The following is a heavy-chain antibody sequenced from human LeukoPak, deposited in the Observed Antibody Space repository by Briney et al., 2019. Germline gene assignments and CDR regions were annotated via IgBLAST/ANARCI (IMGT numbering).Heavy chain of an antibody. D-gene: IGHD6-13*01. V-gene: IGHV1-69*13. Sequence: SVKVSCKASGGTFSSYAISWVRQAPGQGLEWMGGIIPIFGTANYAQKFQGRVTITADESTSTAYMELSNLRSEDTAVYYCARVWYSSSWGYFDYWGQGTLVTVSS. CDR1: GGTFSSYA. J-gene: IGHJ4*02. CDR2: IIPIFGTA. CDR3: ARVWYSSSWGYFDY.